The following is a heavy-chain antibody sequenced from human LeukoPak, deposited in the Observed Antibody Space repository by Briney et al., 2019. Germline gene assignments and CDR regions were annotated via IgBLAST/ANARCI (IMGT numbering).Heavy chain of an antibody. V-gene: IGHV3-48*01. CDR1: GFTFSSYW. CDR3: ARGGAARPDY. CDR2: VSSSGNDV. Sequence: GGSLRLSCAASGFTFSSYWMSWVRQAPGKGLEWVSYVSSSGNDVAYADSVKGRFTISRNNAKNLLFLQMNTLRAEDTAVYYCARGGAARPDYWGHGTLVTVSS. J-gene: IGHJ4*01. D-gene: IGHD6-6*01.